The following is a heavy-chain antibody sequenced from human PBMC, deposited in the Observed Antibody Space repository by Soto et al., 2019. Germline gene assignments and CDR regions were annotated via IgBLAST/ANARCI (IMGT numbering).Heavy chain of an antibody. Sequence: GESLKISCKGSGYSFTIYWIGWVRQMPGKGLEWMGIIYPGDSDTRYSPSFQGQVTISADKSISTAYLQWSSLKASDTAMYYCAXIAVANKKGYYYYGMDVWGQGTTVTVSS. V-gene: IGHV5-51*01. J-gene: IGHJ6*02. CDR2: IYPGDSDT. CDR1: GYSFTIYW. D-gene: IGHD6-19*01. CDR3: AXIAVANKKGYYYYGMDV.